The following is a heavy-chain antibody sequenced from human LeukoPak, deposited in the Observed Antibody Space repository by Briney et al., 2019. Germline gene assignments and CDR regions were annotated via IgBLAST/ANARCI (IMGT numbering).Heavy chain of an antibody. D-gene: IGHD2-21*02. J-gene: IGHJ5*02. CDR3: ARDFFTMTRPGWFDP. CDR2: IYYSGST. Sequence: SETLSLTCTVSGGSISSYYWSWIRQPPGKELEWIGSIYYSGSTYYNPSLKSRVTISVDTSKNQFSLKLSSVTAADTAVYYCARDFFTMTRPGWFDPWGQGTLVTVSS. V-gene: IGHV4-59*12. CDR1: GGSISSYY.